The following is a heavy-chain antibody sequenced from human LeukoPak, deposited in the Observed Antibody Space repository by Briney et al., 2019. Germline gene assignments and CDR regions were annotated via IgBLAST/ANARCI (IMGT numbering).Heavy chain of an antibody. CDR3: ARGGYGDYRAYWYFDL. D-gene: IGHD4-17*01. CDR1: GDSISSGDYY. V-gene: IGHV4-61*02. J-gene: IGHJ2*01. Sequence: SETLSLTCTVSGDSISSGDYYWSWIGQPAGKGLEWIGRISSSGSTNYNPSLKSRVTISVDTSKNQCSLKLSSVTAADTAVYSCARGGYGDYRAYWYFDLWGRGTLVTVSS. CDR2: ISSSGST.